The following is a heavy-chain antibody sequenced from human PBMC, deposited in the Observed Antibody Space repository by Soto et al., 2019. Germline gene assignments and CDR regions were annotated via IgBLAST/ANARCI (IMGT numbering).Heavy chain of an antibody. J-gene: IGHJ4*02. Sequence: QVQLQESGPGLVKPSQTLSLTCTVSGDSISSGGYYWSWIRQHPGKGLERIGYIYYSGRTFYNPALTGRVTISVDTAKTQFSLKLSSVTAADTAVYYCARSTGSGWNGGIDYWGQGTLVTVSS. CDR1: GDSISSGGYY. V-gene: IGHV4-31*03. D-gene: IGHD6-19*01. CDR2: IYYSGRT. CDR3: ARSTGSGWNGGIDY.